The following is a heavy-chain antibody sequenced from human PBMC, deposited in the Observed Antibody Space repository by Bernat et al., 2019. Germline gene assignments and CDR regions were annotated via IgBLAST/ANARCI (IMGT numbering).Heavy chain of an antibody. CDR1: GLTFSDSV. J-gene: IGHJ4*02. V-gene: IGHV3-23*01. D-gene: IGHD3-9*01. CDR2: ISASGGST. Sequence: EVQLLESGGGLVQPGGSLRLSCAASGLTFSDSVMSWVRQAPGKGPEWVSAISASGGSTYYADSVRGRFTVSRDNSRNTLYLQMNSLRAEDTAVYHCAIGILTGDPHWGQGTLVTVSS. CDR3: AIGILTGDPH.